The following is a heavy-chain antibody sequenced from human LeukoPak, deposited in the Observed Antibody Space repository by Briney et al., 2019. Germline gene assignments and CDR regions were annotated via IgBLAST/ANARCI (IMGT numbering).Heavy chain of an antibody. D-gene: IGHD3-22*01. CDR1: GGPISSGSYY. Sequence: SQTLSLTCTVSGGPISSGSYYWSWIRQPAGKGLEWIGRIYTSGSTNYNPSLKSRVTISVDTSKNQFSLKLSSVTAADTAVYYCARAFFDDSSGYYSNWFDPWGQGTLVTVSS. CDR3: ARAFFDDSSGYYSNWFDP. V-gene: IGHV4-61*02. CDR2: IYTSGST. J-gene: IGHJ5*02.